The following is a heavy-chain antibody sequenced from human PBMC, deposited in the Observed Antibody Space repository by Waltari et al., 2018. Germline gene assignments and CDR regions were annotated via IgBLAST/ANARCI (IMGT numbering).Heavy chain of an antibody. CDR3: AKDRYCNYISCYGGWVY. Sequence: EVQLVESGGGLVQPGGSLRLSCAASGFTFSSYDMSWVRQAPGKGLEWFSVIRGSGDNTYYAYAVKGRFTSSRDNSKNTLYLQMNSLRADDTATYYCAKDRYCNYISCYGGWVYWGQGNLVTVSS. D-gene: IGHD2-2*01. J-gene: IGHJ4*02. CDR1: GFTFSSYD. V-gene: IGHV3-23*04. CDR2: IRGSGDNT.